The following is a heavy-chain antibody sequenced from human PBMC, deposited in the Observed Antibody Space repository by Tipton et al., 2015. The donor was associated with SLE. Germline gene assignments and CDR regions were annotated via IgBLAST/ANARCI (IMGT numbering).Heavy chain of an antibody. Sequence: SLRLSCAASGFTFSSYAMHWVRQAPGKGLEWVAVISYDGSNKYYADSVKGRFTISRDNSKNTLYLQMNSLRAEDTAVYYCARDKGDYVWGSYRPDAFDIWGQGTMVTVSS. D-gene: IGHD3-16*02. CDR3: ARDKGDYVWGSYRPDAFDI. V-gene: IGHV3-30-3*01. CDR2: ISYDGSNK. J-gene: IGHJ3*02. CDR1: GFTFSSYA.